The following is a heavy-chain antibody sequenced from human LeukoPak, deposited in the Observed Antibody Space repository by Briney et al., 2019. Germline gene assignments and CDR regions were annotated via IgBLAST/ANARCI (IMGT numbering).Heavy chain of an antibody. Sequence: GGSLRLSCAASGFTFSSYGMHGVRQAPGKGLEWVAVIWYDGSSKYYADSVKGRFTISRDNSENTLYLQMNSLRAEDTAVYYCAKEKASRVVGYWGQGTLVTVSS. CDR2: IWYDGSSK. V-gene: IGHV3-30*02. CDR3: AKEKASRVVGY. J-gene: IGHJ4*02. CDR1: GFTFSSYG.